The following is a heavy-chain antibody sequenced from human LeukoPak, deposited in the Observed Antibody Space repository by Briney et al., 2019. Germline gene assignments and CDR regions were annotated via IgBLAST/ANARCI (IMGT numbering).Heavy chain of an antibody. CDR1: GFTFDDYA. D-gene: IGHD1-26*01. CDR3: AKDRAGSYYDALNI. Sequence: PGRSLRLSCAASGFTFDDYAMHWVRQAPGKGLEWVSGLTRNSGSINYADSVKGRFTISRDNAKNSVYLQLNSLRVEDTALYYCAKDRAGSYYDALNIWGPGTIVTVSS. V-gene: IGHV3-9*01. CDR2: LTRNSGSI. J-gene: IGHJ3*02.